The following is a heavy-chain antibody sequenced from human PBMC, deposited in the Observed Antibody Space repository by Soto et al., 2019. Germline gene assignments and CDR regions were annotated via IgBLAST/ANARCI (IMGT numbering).Heavy chain of an antibody. V-gene: IGHV1-58*01. CDR3: AADATAWQQMVPSDY. J-gene: IGHJ4*02. D-gene: IGHD2-8*01. Sequence: QMQLEQSGPEVKKPGTSVKVSCKASGFTFTSSAFQWVRQARGQRLEWIGRIAVGSGYTNYAQRFQDRVTLTRDMSTTTTYMDLSRLTSEDTANYYCAADATAWQQMVPSDYWGQGTLVTVSS. CDR1: GFTFTSSA. CDR2: IAVGSGYT.